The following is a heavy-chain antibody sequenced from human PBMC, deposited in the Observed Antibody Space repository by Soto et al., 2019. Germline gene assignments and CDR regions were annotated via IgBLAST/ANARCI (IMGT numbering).Heavy chain of an antibody. Sequence: GESLKISCKGSGYSFTSYWINWVRQMPGKGLEWMGIIYPGDSDTRYSPSFQGQVTISADKSINTAYLQWRSLKASDTAVYYCARDMGPVGATEGYYYYGMDVWGQGTTVTVSS. V-gene: IGHV5-51*01. CDR1: GYSFTSYW. J-gene: IGHJ6*02. CDR2: IYPGDSDT. CDR3: ARDMGPVGATEGYYYYGMDV. D-gene: IGHD1-26*01.